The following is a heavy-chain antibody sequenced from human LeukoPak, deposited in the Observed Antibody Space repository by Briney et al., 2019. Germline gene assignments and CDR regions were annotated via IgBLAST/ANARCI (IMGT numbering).Heavy chain of an antibody. Sequence: GGSLRLSCAASGFTFSSYGMHWVRQAPGKGLEWVAFIRYDGSNKYYADSVKGRFTISRDNSKNTLYLQMNSLRAEDTAVYYCARHPYYYDSSGYWIRGYFQHWGQGTLVTVSS. CDR1: GFTFSSYG. V-gene: IGHV3-30*02. CDR2: IRYDGSNK. CDR3: ARHPYYYDSSGYWIRGYFQH. D-gene: IGHD3-22*01. J-gene: IGHJ1*01.